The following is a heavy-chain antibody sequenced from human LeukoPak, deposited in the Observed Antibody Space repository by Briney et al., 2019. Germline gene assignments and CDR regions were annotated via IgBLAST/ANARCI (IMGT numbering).Heavy chain of an antibody. V-gene: IGHV4-59*01. CDR3: AREVQEARPGRFDP. J-gene: IGHJ5*02. CDR1: GYSFSGYY. CDR2: IYYSGNN. Sequence: SETLSLTCTVSGYSFSGYYWTWIRQPPGKGLEWIGYIYYSGNNNYNPYLERRVIILVKTFWNHFFLRLTTLHTADTAVYYCAREVQEARPGRFDPWGQGTLVTVSS. D-gene: IGHD4/OR15-4a*01.